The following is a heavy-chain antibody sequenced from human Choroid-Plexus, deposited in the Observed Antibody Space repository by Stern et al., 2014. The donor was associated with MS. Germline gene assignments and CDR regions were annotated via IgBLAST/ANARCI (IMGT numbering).Heavy chain of an antibody. Sequence: VQLVESGGGVAQPGRPLILSCAASGFTFSNFGMNWVRQAPGKGLEWVALISYDGSDKYYADSVKGRFTIFRDNSKNTLYMHMKSLRAEDTAVYYCAKDRQWSTYFFDYWGQGSLVTVSS. CDR1: GFTFSNFG. V-gene: IGHV3-30*18. CDR3: AKDRQWSTYFFDY. D-gene: IGHD2-15*01. J-gene: IGHJ4*02. CDR2: ISYDGSDK.